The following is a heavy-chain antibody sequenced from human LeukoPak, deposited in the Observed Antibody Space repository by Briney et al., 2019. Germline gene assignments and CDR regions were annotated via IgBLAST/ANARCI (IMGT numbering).Heavy chain of an antibody. CDR2: ISSSSSYI. Sequence: GGSLRLSXAASGFTFSSYSMNWVRQAPGKGLEWVSSISSSSSYIYYADSVKGRFTISRDNSKSTLYLQMNSLRAEDTAVYYCARGDSYDTTIDYWGQGTLVTVSS. D-gene: IGHD5-12*01. J-gene: IGHJ4*02. CDR1: GFTFSSYS. CDR3: ARGDSYDTTIDY. V-gene: IGHV3-21*01.